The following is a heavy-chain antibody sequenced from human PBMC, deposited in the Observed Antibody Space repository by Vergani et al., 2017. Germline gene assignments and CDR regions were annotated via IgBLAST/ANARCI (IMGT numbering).Heavy chain of an antibody. J-gene: IGHJ4*02. CDR1: GGTFSSYT. CDR2: IIPILVIA. D-gene: IGHD5-18*01. CDR3: ARYRRAGYGMGY. Sequence: QVQLVQSWAEVKKPGSSVTVSCKASGGTFSSYTISWVRQAPGQGLEWMGRIIPILVIANYAQKFQGRVTITADKSTSTAYMELSSLRSEETAVYYCARYRRAGYGMGYWGQGTLVNVSS. V-gene: IGHV1-69*02.